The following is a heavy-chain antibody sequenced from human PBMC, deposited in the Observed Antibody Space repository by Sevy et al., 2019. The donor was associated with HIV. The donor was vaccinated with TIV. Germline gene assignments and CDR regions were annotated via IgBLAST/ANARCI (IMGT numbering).Heavy chain of an antibody. J-gene: IGHJ1*01. CDR1: GFTFSSYA. CDR3: ARDYSGSYYGLAEYFQH. CDR2: ISYDGNNK. V-gene: IGHV3-30-3*01. Sequence: GGSLRLSCAASGFTFSSYAMHWVRQAPGKGLEWVAVISYDGNNKYYADSVKGRFTISRDNSKNTLYLQMNSLRAEDTAVYYCARDYSGSYYGLAEYFQHWGQGTLVTVSS. D-gene: IGHD1-26*01.